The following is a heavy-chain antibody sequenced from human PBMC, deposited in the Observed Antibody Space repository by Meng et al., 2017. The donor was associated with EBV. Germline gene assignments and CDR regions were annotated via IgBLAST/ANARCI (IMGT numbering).Heavy chain of an antibody. CDR1: GYTFTMYD. J-gene: IGHJ5*02. CDR3: ARGPYYYDSSGYYYGEFDP. CDR2: MNPNSGNT. D-gene: IGHD3-22*01. Sequence: QLVESGAEVKKPGDPVKVSCKAAGYTFTMYDISWVRQATGQGLEWMGWMNPNSGNTGYAQKFQGRVTMTRNTSISTAYMELSSLRSEDTAVYYCARGPYYYDSSGYYYGEFDPWGQGTLVTVSS. V-gene: IGHV1-8*01.